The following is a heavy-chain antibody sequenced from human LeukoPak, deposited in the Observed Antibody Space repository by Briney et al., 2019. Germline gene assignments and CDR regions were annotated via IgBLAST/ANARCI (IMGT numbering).Heavy chain of an antibody. V-gene: IGHV4-34*01. CDR1: GGSFSGYY. D-gene: IGHD2-2*01. Sequence: SETLSLTCAVYGGSFSGYYWSWIRQPPGKGLEWIGEINHSGSTNYNPSLKSRVTISVDTSKNQFSLKLSSVTAADTAVYYCARGDYIVVVPAAVRKDYYYYGMDVWGQGTTVTVSS. CDR3: ARGDYIVVVPAAVRKDYYYYGMDV. CDR2: INHSGST. J-gene: IGHJ6*02.